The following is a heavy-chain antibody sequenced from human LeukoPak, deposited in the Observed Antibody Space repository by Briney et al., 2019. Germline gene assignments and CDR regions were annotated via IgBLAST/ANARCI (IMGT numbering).Heavy chain of an antibody. CDR3: ARRKGSSGYMSI. V-gene: IGHV4-34*01. CDR1: GGSFSGYY. CDR2: INHSGST. D-gene: IGHD3-22*01. J-gene: IGHJ3*02. Sequence: SETLSLTCAVYGGSFSGYYWSWIRQPPGKGLEWIGEINHSGSTNYNPSLKSRVTISVDTSKNQFSLKLSSVTAADTAVYYCARRKGSSGYMSIWGQGTMVTVSS.